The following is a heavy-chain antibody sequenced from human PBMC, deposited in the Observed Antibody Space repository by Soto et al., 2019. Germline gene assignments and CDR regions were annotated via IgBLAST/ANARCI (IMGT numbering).Heavy chain of an antibody. CDR3: VRRSTLSYHGMDV. Sequence: PGGSLRLSCAASGFTFSSCEMHWVRQTPGKGLEWVAIISYDGSNKYYADSVKGRFTFSRDNSKNMLFLQMNSLRAEDAAVYYCVRRSTLSYHGMDVWGQGTTVTVSS. V-gene: IGHV3-30-3*01. J-gene: IGHJ6*02. CDR1: GFTFSSCE. CDR2: ISYDGSNK. D-gene: IGHD4-4*01.